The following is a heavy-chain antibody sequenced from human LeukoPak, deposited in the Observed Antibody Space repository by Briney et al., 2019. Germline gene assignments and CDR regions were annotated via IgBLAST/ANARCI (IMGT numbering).Heavy chain of an antibody. J-gene: IGHJ4*02. Sequence: PSGTLSLTCTVSGGSISSYYWSWIRQPPGKGLEWIGYIYYSGSTNYNPSLKSRVTISVDTSKNQFSLKLSSVTAADTAVYYCASWGQLLSFDYWGQGTLVTVSS. CDR1: GGSISSYY. CDR2: IYYSGST. D-gene: IGHD2-2*01. CDR3: ASWGQLLSFDY. V-gene: IGHV4-59*01.